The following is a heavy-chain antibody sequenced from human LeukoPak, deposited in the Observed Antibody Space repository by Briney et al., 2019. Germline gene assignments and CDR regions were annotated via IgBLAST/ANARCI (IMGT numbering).Heavy chain of an antibody. Sequence: SETLSLTCTVSGGSFSSHYWSWIRQPPGKGLEWIGYISYIGSTNYNPSLRSRVTISVDTSKNQFSLNLSSVTAADTAVYYCARGVLTGYYGDFDYWGQGTLVTVSS. CDR2: ISYIGST. CDR1: GGSFSSHY. V-gene: IGHV4-59*11. CDR3: ARGVLTGYYGDFDY. J-gene: IGHJ4*02. D-gene: IGHD3-9*01.